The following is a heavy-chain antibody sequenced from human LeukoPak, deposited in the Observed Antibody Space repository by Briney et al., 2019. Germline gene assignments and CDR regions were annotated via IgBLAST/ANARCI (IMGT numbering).Heavy chain of an antibody. D-gene: IGHD4/OR15-4a*01. CDR3: ARTGTNFKDTFDS. Sequence: SETLSLTCAVYGGSFSGYYWNWIRQPPGKGLEWIGESSHGGNTKYNPSLKSRVTISVDTSKDQFSLKLRAVTAADTAVYYCARTGTNFKDTFDSWGQGTLVTVSS. V-gene: IGHV4-34*01. J-gene: IGHJ4*02. CDR2: SSHGGNT. CDR1: GGSFSGYY.